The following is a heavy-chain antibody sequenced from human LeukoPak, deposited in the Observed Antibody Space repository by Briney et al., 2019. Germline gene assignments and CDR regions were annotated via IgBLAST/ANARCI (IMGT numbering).Heavy chain of an antibody. CDR1: GASISSNTYF. Sequence: SETLSLICTVSGASISSNTYFWGWIRQPPGRGLEWIGSNTYYNPSLKGRVTISLDTSKNQFSLKVTSLTAADTAVYYCASGYPRIAVAYWGQGTLVTVSS. J-gene: IGHJ4*02. CDR3: ASGYPRIAVAY. CDR2: NT. D-gene: IGHD6-19*01. V-gene: IGHV4-39*01.